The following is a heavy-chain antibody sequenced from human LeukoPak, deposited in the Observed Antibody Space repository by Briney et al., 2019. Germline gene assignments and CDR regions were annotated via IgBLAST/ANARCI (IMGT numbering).Heavy chain of an antibody. Sequence: SETLSLTCAISAASFSSHYWTWIRQSPGKGLEWIGYISYIGSTNYNPSLKSRVTISIDTSRNQFSLKLRFVTAADTAVYYCARDLVTVTKGFDIWGQGTMVSVSS. D-gene: IGHD4-17*01. J-gene: IGHJ3*02. CDR1: AASFSSHY. CDR2: ISYIGST. V-gene: IGHV4-59*11. CDR3: ARDLVTVTKGFDI.